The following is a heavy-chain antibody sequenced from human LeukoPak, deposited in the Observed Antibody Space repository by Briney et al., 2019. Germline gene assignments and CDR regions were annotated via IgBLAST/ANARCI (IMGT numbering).Heavy chain of an antibody. J-gene: IGHJ5*02. V-gene: IGHV1-3*01. D-gene: IGHD3-10*01. CDR3: ARERDYGSRFDP. Sequence: ASVKVSCKASGYTFTSYAMHWARQAPGQRLEWMGWINAGNGNTKYSQKFQGRVTITRDTSASTAYMELSSLRSEDTAVYHCARERDYGSRFDPWGQGTLVTVSS. CDR2: INAGNGNT. CDR1: GYTFTSYA.